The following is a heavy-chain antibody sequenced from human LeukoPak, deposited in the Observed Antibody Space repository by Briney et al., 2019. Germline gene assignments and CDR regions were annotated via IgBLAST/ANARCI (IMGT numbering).Heavy chain of an antibody. CDR3: ARVGSEHSSSFYYYYYYMDV. CDR1: GYSISSGYY. CDR2: IHHSGST. D-gene: IGHD6-6*01. V-gene: IGHV4-38-2*02. Sequence: PSETLSLTCTVSGYSISSGYYWGWIRQPPGKGLEWIGSIHHSGSTNYNPSLKSRVTISLDTSKNQFSLKLSSVTAADTAVYYCARVGSEHSSSFYYYYYYMDVWGKGTTVTVSS. J-gene: IGHJ6*03.